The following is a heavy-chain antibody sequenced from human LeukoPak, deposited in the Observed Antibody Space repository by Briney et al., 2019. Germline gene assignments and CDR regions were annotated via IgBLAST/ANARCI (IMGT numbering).Heavy chain of an antibody. Sequence: SGTLSLTCAVSGGSINNNDWWNWWSWVRQPPGKGPEWIGSIFHSGDVYYNPSLKSRVTLSVDPSKNRFSLKLTSVTAADTAIYYCARVVASTSIDSWGQGTLVTVSS. CDR2: IFHSGDV. CDR3: ARVVASTSIDS. V-gene: IGHV4-4*02. CDR1: GGSINNNDWWNW. J-gene: IGHJ4*02. D-gene: IGHD2-15*01.